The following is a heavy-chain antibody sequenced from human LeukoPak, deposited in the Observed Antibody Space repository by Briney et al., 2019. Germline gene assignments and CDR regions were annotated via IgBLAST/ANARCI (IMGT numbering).Heavy chain of an antibody. CDR3: VRYGRRANDQPFDV. CDR1: GFTFSILW. Sequence: PGGSLRLFCAASGFTFSILWMIWVRQAPGEGLEWVANIKQDGSEKYYVDSVKGRFTVSRDHAKNSLFLQVNSLRAEDTAVYYCVRYGRRANDQPFDVWGQGTMVTVSS. J-gene: IGHJ3*01. D-gene: IGHD1-1*01. V-gene: IGHV3-7*01. CDR2: IKQDGSEK.